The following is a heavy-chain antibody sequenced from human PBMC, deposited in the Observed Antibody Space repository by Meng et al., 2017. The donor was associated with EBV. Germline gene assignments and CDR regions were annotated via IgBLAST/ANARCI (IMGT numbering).Heavy chain of an antibody. V-gene: IGHV1-69*01. CDR2: LIPMSDAP. J-gene: IGHJ4*02. CDR1: GGTFRSDA. CDR3: ASESGRGFTPDY. Sequence: VELWQLGAEVRKPGSSVKVSCKTSGGTFRSDAISWVRQAPGQGLEWMGGLIPMSDAPHYAQKFQGRVTITADESTSTHYMDLSGLRSEDTAVYYCASESGRGFTPDYWGQGTLVTVSS. D-gene: IGHD3-10*01.